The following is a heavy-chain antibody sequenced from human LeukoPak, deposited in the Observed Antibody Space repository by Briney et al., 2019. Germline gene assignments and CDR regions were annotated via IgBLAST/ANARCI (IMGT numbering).Heavy chain of an antibody. Sequence: SVRVSCKASGGTIINYAINWVRQAPGQGLEWMGRIIPIFHRTNYAQKFQGRLTITTDESTRTAYMELSSLRSEDTAEYYCARDRLLHYDSSGYPDYWGQGTLVTVSS. V-gene: IGHV1-69*05. CDR3: ARDRLLHYDSSGYPDY. CDR2: IIPIFHRT. CDR1: GGTIINYA. D-gene: IGHD3-22*01. J-gene: IGHJ4*02.